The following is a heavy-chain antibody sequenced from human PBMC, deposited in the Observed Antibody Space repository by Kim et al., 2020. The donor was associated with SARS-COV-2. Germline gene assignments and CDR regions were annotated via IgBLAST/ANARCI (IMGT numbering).Heavy chain of an antibody. Sequence: GGSLRLSCAASGFTFSSYGMHWVRQAPGKGLEWVAVISYDGSNKYYADSVKGRFTISRDNSNNTLYLQMNSLRAEDTAVYYCAKNLRPPRDGYNPETPIDYWGEGALGTVSS. CDR2: ISYDGSNK. CDR1: GFTFSSYG. CDR3: AKNLRPPRDGYNPETPIDY. D-gene: IGHD5-12*01. V-gene: IGHV3-30*18. J-gene: IGHJ4*02.